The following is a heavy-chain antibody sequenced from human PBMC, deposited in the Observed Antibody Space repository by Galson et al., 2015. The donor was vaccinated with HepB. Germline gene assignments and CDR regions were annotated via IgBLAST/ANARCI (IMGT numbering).Heavy chain of an antibody. Sequence: SLRLSCAASGFTFSSYAMHWVRQAPGKGLEWVAVISYDGSNKYYADSVKGRFTISRDNSKNTLYLQMNSLRAEDTAVYYCARESVYYYDSSGYYYFDYWGQGTLVTVSS. V-gene: IGHV3-30*04. CDR2: ISYDGSNK. D-gene: IGHD3-22*01. J-gene: IGHJ4*02. CDR3: ARESVYYYDSSGYYYFDY. CDR1: GFTFSSYA.